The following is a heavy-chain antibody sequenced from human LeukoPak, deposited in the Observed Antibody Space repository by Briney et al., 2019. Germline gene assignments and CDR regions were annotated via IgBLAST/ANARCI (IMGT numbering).Heavy chain of an antibody. J-gene: IGHJ4*02. D-gene: IGHD6-19*01. Sequence: GASVKVSCKASGYIFTGYYLHWVRLVPGQGLEWLGWINPNSGATKFAQKFRGRVTMTRDTSISTAYMELKSLRSDDTAMYYCARGETSGWYFGLDHWGQGTLVTVSS. CDR2: INPNSGAT. CDR3: ARGETSGWYFGLDH. V-gene: IGHV1-2*02. CDR1: GYIFTGYY.